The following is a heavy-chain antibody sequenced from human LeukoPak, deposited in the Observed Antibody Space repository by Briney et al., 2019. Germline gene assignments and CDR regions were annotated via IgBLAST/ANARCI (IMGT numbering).Heavy chain of an antibody. J-gene: IGHJ3*02. CDR1: VFTFTSFA. CDR2: IVVGSGNT. Sequence: TSVNVSCKASVFTFTSFAVQSVRQARRQRLEWIGWIVVGSGNTNYAQKFQERVTITRDMSTSTAYMELSSLRSEDTAVYYCAATGTASGWAFDIWGQGTMVTVSS. V-gene: IGHV1-58*01. CDR3: AATGTASGWAFDI. D-gene: IGHD1-1*01.